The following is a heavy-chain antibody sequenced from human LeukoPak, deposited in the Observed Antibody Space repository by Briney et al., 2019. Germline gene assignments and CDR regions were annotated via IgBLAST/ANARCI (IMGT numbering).Heavy chain of an antibody. Sequence: PGGSLRLSCAASGFSFRTYSMNWVRQAPGKELEWVSGISPGGGPTYYADSVKGRFTISRDDLKSTLYLQMKTLRAEDTAVYYCAKDGAWLRFDDWGQGILVTVSS. D-gene: IGHD5-12*01. CDR3: AKDGAWLRFDD. CDR2: ISPGGGPT. CDR1: GFSFRTYS. J-gene: IGHJ4*02. V-gene: IGHV3-23*01.